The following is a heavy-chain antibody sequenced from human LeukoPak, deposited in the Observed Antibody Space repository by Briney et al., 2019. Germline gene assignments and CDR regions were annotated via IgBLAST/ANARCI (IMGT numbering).Heavy chain of an antibody. V-gene: IGHV4-39*02. CDR3: ARDGAVAGTPLDY. D-gene: IGHD6-19*01. J-gene: IGHJ4*02. CDR1: GGSISSSSYY. CDR2: INYSGST. Sequence: SETLSLTCTVSGGSISSSSYYWGWIRQPPGKGLEWIGSINYSGSTYYNPSLKSRVTISVDTSKNQFSLKLSSVTAADTAVYYCARDGAVAGTPLDYWGQGTLVTVSS.